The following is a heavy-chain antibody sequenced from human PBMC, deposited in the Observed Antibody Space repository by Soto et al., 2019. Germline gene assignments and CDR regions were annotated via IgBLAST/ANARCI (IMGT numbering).Heavy chain of an antibody. CDR3: ARGLVRGVIITSPFDY. D-gene: IGHD3-10*01. CDR2: INPSGGST. CDR1: GYTFTSYY. Sequence: ASVKVSCKASGYTFTSYYMHWVRQAPGQGLEWMGIINPSGGSTSYAQKFQGRVTMTRDTSTSTVYMELSSLRSEDTAVYYCARGLVRGVIITSPFDYWGQGTLVTVS. V-gene: IGHV1-46*03. J-gene: IGHJ4*02.